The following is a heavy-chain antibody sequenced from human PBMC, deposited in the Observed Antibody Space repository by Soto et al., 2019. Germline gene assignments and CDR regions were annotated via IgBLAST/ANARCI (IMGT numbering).Heavy chain of an antibody. CDR3: TRGDYYDSSGDSDY. V-gene: IGHV3-49*03. J-gene: IGHJ4*02. CDR1: GFTFGDYA. D-gene: IGHD3-22*01. CDR2: IRSKAYGGTT. Sequence: PGGSLRLSCTASGFTFGDYAMSWFRQAPGKGLEWVGFIRSKAYGGTTEYAASVKGRFTISRDDSKSIAYLQMNSLKTEDTAVYYCTRGDYYDSSGDSDYWGQGTLVTVSS.